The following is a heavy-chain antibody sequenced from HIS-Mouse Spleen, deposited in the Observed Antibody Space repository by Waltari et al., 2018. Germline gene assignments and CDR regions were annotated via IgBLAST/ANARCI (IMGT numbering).Heavy chain of an antibody. D-gene: IGHD1-26*01. CDR3: ARGALRGSYYWGEYFQH. V-gene: IGHV4-34*01. CDR1: VGAFSVYY. Sequence: QVQLHQWGAGLLKPSETLSLTRAVVVGAFSVYYWLWIRQPPGKGREWIGEINHSGSTNYNPSLKSRVTISVDTSKNQFSLKLSSVTAADTAVYYCARGALRGSYYWGEYFQHWGQGTLVTVSS. CDR2: INHSGST. J-gene: IGHJ1*01.